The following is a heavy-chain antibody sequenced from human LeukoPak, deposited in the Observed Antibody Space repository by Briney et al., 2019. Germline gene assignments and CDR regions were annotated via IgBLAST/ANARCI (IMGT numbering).Heavy chain of an antibody. D-gene: IGHD4/OR15-4a*01. Sequence: SETLSLTCTVSSASITSSPYFWAWIRQPPGKGLEWIGEINHSGSTDYSPSLKSRVTISVDTSKNQFSLRLNSVTTADTAVYYCARMGAIAGASANPDYWGQGTLVTVSS. CDR2: INHSGST. V-gene: IGHV4-39*07. CDR3: ARMGAIAGASANPDY. CDR1: SASITSSPYF. J-gene: IGHJ4*02.